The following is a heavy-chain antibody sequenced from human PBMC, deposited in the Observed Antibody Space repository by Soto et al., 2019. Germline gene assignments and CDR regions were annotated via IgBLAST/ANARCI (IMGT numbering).Heavy chain of an antibody. CDR3: ALRSMAVVPEY. CDR1: GDSISSYY. CDR2: LYYGRSA. D-gene: IGHD3-22*01. Sequence: QVQLQESGPGLVKPSETLSLTCAVSGDSISSYYCMWIRQPPGKGLESIGYLYYGRSAIYHPSLKSRVTLSVDTSTNQCSLTLSSMTAADTAAYYCALRSMAVVPEYWGQGTLVTVSS. J-gene: IGHJ4*02. V-gene: IGHV4-59*01.